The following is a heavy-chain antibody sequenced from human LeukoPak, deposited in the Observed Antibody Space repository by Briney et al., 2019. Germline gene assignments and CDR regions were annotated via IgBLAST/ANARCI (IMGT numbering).Heavy chain of an antibody. CDR1: GFTFSSYE. J-gene: IGHJ4*02. CDR2: ISGSGSTI. CDR3: ARVYGYWGSGNYNFDS. D-gene: IGHD3-10*01. V-gene: IGHV3-48*03. Sequence: GGSLRLSCAASGFTFSSYEMNWVRQAPGKGLEWVSYISGSGSTIYYGDSLEGRFTISRDNANNSLYLQINSLRVEDTAVYHCARVYGYWGSGNYNFDSWGQGTLVTVSS.